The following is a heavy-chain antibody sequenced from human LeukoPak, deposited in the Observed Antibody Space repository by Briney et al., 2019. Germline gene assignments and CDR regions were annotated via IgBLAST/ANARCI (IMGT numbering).Heavy chain of an antibody. CDR3: AKDRGRPRVHLMTTVTTYGY. D-gene: IGHD4-17*01. Sequence: GGSLRLSCAASGFTFSNAWMSWVRQAPGKGLEWVSAISGSGGSTYYADSVKGRFTISRDNSKNTLYLQMNSLRAEDTAVYYCAKDRGRPRVHLMTTVTTYGYWGQGTLVTVSS. CDR1: GFTFSNAW. V-gene: IGHV3-23*01. J-gene: IGHJ4*02. CDR2: ISGSGGST.